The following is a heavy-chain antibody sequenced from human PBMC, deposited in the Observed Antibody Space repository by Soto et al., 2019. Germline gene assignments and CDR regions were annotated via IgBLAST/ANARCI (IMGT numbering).Heavy chain of an antibody. CDR3: ECTSSYGIKEGIWFDP. J-gene: IGHJ5*02. V-gene: IGHV1-69*02. CDR1: GGTFSSYT. CDR2: IIPILGIA. Sequence: GASVKVSCKASGGTFSSYTISWVRQAPGQGLEWMGRIIPILGIANYAQKFQGRVTITADKSTSTAYMELSSLRSEDTAVYYCECTSSYGIKEGIWFDPWGQGTLVTVSS. D-gene: IGHD5-18*01.